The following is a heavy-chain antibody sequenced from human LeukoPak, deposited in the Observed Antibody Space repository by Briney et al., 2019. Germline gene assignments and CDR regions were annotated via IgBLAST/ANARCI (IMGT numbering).Heavy chain of an antibody. CDR1: GFTVSSNY. Sequence: PGGSLRLSCAASGFTVSSNYMSWVRQAPGKGLEWVSAIYSGGSTYYADSVKGRFTISRDNSKNSLSLQMNSLRAEDTALYYCAKDGKNYFDYWGQGTLVTVSS. CDR3: AKDGKNYFDY. J-gene: IGHJ4*02. D-gene: IGHD1-26*01. CDR2: IYSGGST. V-gene: IGHV3-53*05.